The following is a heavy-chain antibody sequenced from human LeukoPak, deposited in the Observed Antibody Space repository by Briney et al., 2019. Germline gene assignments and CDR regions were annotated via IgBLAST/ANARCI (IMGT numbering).Heavy chain of an antibody. Sequence: GGSLRLSCVASGLTFSSHGMDWVRQTPGKGLEWVGRTRNKANSYSTEYAASVKGRFTISRDDSKNSLYLQMNSLKTEDTAVYYCARGGGSGSYFEHWGQGTLVTVSS. J-gene: IGHJ1*01. CDR3: ARGGGSGSYFEH. V-gene: IGHV3-72*01. D-gene: IGHD1-26*01. CDR1: GLTFSSHG. CDR2: TRNKANSYST.